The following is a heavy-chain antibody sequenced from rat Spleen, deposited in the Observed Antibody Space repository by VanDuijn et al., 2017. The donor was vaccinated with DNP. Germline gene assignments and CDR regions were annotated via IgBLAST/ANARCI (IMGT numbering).Heavy chain of an antibody. CDR1: EFTFSDYN. CDR2: SSPSGSRT. CDR3: ARNNYYAMDA. D-gene: IGHD1-10*01. J-gene: IGHJ4*01. V-gene: IGHV5-22*01. Sequence: VQLVESGGGLVQPGRSMKLSCAASEFTFSDYNMAWIRQAPKKGRAWVATSSPSGSRTYYADSVKGRFTISRDNTKSTLYLQMSKLGSEDTAIYYCARNNYYAMDAWGQGTSVTVSS.